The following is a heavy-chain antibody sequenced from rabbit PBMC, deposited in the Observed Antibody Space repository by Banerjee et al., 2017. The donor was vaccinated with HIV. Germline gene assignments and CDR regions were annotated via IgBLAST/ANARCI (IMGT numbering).Heavy chain of an antibody. CDR1: GFSFSSSYY. J-gene: IGHJ3*01. Sequence: QEQLEESGGDLVKPEGSLTLTCTASGFSFSSSYYMCWVRQAPGKGLEWIACIHAGSSGSTYYASWAKGRFTISKTSSTTVTLQMTSLTAADTATYFCARGEYSYGYGGYGLWGQGTLVTVS. CDR3: ARGEYSYGYGGYGL. V-gene: IGHV1S45*01. D-gene: IGHD6-1*01. CDR2: IHAGSSGST.